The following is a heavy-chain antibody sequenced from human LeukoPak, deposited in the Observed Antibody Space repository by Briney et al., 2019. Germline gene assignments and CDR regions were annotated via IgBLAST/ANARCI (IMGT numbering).Heavy chain of an antibody. CDR1: GFTFSSYW. J-gene: IGHJ4*02. V-gene: IGHV3-74*01. CDR3: ARVLGVVIRQGYFDY. Sequence: GGSLRLSCAASGFTFSSYWMHWVRQAPGKGLVWVSRINSDGSSTSYADSVKGRFTISRDNAKNTLYLQMNSLRAEDTAVYYCARVLGVVIRQGYFDYWGQGTLVTVSS. CDR2: INSDGSST. D-gene: IGHD3-3*01.